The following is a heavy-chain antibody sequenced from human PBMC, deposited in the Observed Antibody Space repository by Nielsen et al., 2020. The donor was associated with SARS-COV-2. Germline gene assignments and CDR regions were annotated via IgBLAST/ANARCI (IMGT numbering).Heavy chain of an antibody. CDR1: GFTFSGYA. Sequence: GESLKISCAASGFTFSGYAMSWVRQAPGKGLEWVSTISGSGRDTFYADSVRSRFTTSRDNSKNTLYLQLNSLRAEDTAVYYCAKDRGCSSTSCYSIDSYYYGMDVWGQGTTVTVSS. CDR2: ISGSGRDT. V-gene: IGHV3-23*01. CDR3: AKDRGCSSTSCYSIDSYYYGMDV. J-gene: IGHJ6*02. D-gene: IGHD2-2*01.